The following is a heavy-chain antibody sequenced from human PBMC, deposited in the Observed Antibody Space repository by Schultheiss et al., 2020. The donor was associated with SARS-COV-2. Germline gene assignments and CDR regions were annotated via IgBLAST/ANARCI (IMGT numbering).Heavy chain of an antibody. J-gene: IGHJ4*02. V-gene: IGHV3-30*03. D-gene: IGHD3-22*01. CDR3: ARVGYYDSSGYTFDY. CDR2: ISYDGSKK. CDR1: GFTFSSYS. Sequence: GGSLRLSCAASGFTFSSYSMNWVRQAPGKGLEWVAVISYDGSKKYYADSVKGRFTISRDNPRNTLYLQMNSLRAEDTAVYYCARVGYYDSSGYTFDYWGQGTLVTVSS.